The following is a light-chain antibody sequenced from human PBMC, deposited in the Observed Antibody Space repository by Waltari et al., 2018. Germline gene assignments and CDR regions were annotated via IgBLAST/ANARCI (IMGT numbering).Light chain of an antibody. CDR3: AAWDDSLSGPV. J-gene: IGLJ2*01. Sequence: QSVLTQPPSASGTPGQRVTISCSGSSSNIGSNYVYWYQQLPGTAPKLLIYSNNPRPSGVPDRFSGSNSDTSASLAISGLRSEDEADYYCAAWDDSLSGPVFGGGTKLTVL. CDR1: SSNIGSNY. V-gene: IGLV1-47*01. CDR2: SNN.